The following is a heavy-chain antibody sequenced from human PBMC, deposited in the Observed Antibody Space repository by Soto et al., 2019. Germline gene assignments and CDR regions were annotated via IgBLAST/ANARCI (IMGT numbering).Heavy chain of an antibody. J-gene: IGHJ2*01. CDR1: GFTFSSYW. Sequence: EVQLVESGGGLVQPGGSLRLSCAASGFTFSSYWMHWVRQAPGKGLVWVSRINSEGSSTSYADSVKGRFTISRDNAKNTLYLQMNSLRAEDTAVYYCAREGRAGPHRYFDLWGRGTLVTVSS. CDR2: INSEGSST. CDR3: AREGRAGPHRYFDL. V-gene: IGHV3-74*01. D-gene: IGHD6-19*01.